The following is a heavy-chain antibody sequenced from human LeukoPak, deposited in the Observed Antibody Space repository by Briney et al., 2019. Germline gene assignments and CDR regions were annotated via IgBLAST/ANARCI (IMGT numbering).Heavy chain of an antibody. J-gene: IGHJ4*02. Sequence: KPSETLSLTCTVSGGSISTYYWSWIRQPPGKGLEWIGYIFYTGNTNYNPSLKSRVTVSVDTSKNQLSLKLSSVTPADTAVYYCARARVPYAYYFDSWGQGALVTVSS. V-gene: IGHV4-59*01. D-gene: IGHD2-2*01. CDR3: ARARVPYAYYFDS. CDR2: IFYTGNT. CDR1: GGSISTYY.